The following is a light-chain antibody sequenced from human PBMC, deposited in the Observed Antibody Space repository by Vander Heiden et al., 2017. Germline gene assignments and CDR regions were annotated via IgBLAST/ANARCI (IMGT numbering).Light chain of an antibody. CDR1: SSNIEPNS. Sequence: QSILLRPPSEYETPGQRVTISGSGSSSNIEPNSVNWYQQLPGTAPKLLIYANNQRPSGVPARFSGSKSGTSASLAIRGLESADEADYYCAVWYDSLNGGVFGGGTKLTVL. CDR2: ANN. V-gene: IGLV1-44*01. J-gene: IGLJ3*02. CDR3: AVWYDSLNGGV.